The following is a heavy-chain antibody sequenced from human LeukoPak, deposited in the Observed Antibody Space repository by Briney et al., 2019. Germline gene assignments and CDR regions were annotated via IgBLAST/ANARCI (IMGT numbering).Heavy chain of an antibody. V-gene: IGHV4-59*01. J-gene: IGHJ5*02. Sequence: PSETLSLTCTVSGVSISSYYWSWIRQPPGKGLEWIGYIYYSGSTNYNPSLKSRVTISVDTSKNQFSLKLSSVTAADTAVYYCAREDSGSSGYVFDPWGQGTLVTVSS. CDR2: IYYSGST. D-gene: IGHD3-22*01. CDR3: AREDSGSSGYVFDP. CDR1: GVSISSYY.